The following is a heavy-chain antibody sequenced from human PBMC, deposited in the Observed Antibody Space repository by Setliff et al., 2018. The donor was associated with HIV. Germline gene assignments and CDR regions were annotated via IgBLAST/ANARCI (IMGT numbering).Heavy chain of an antibody. CDR3: AKDRSTNFWSGYYSRNWNWFDP. CDR2: IRYDGSNK. J-gene: IGHJ5*02. D-gene: IGHD3-3*01. CDR1: GFTFSSYG. V-gene: IGHV3-30*02. Sequence: LRLSCAASGFTFSSYGMHWVRQAPGKGLEWVAFIRYDGSNKYYADSVKGRFTISRDNSKNTLYLQMNSLRAEDTAVYYCAKDRSTNFWSGYYSRNWNWFDPWGQGTPVTVSS.